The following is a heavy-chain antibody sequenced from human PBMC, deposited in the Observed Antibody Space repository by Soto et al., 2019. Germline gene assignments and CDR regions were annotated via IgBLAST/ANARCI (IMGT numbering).Heavy chain of an antibody. D-gene: IGHD6-19*01. Sequence: EVQLVESGGGLVQPGGSLRLSCAASGFDFNYFWMHWVRQAPGKGLVWISRIKTDGNDASYADSVKGRFTISRDNAKNTLYLQMNSLRDEDTAVYFCARGHASGWTSDAFDMWGQGTVVAVSS. CDR1: GFDFNYFW. CDR2: IKTDGNDA. V-gene: IGHV3-74*01. CDR3: ARGHASGWTSDAFDM. J-gene: IGHJ3*02.